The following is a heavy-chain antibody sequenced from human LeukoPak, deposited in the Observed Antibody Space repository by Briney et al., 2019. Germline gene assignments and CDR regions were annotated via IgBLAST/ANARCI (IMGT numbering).Heavy chain of an antibody. Sequence: ASVKVSCKSSGYTFTWYGFSWVRQAPGQGLEWMGWISNYNGETHYAQKFQGRVTMTTDTSTTTAYMEVRSLTSDDTAVYYCSRDAGSGGSKGRELRHPYDYWGQGTLVTVSS. CDR1: GYTFTWYG. V-gene: IGHV1-18*04. J-gene: IGHJ4*02. D-gene: IGHD1-26*01. CDR2: ISNYNGET. CDR3: SRDAGSGGSKGRELRHPYDY.